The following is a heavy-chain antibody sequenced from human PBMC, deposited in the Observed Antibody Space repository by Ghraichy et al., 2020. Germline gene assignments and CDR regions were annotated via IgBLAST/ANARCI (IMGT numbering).Heavy chain of an antibody. Sequence: ASVKVSCKASGYTFTSYGISWVRQAPGQGLEWMGWISAYNGNTNYAQKLQGRVTMTTDTSTSTAYMELRSLRSDDTAVYYCARGPSSIAAPAIVDYWGQGTLVTVSS. J-gene: IGHJ4*02. CDR3: ARGPSSIAAPAIVDY. CDR2: ISAYNGNT. V-gene: IGHV1-18*01. D-gene: IGHD6-6*01. CDR1: GYTFTSYG.